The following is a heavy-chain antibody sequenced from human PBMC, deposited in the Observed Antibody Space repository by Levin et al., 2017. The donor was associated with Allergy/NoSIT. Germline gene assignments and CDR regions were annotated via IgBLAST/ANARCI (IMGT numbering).Heavy chain of an antibody. J-gene: IGHJ4*02. V-gene: IGHV4-39*01. CDR3: ARQIGYRAAGGTQTGRYYFDY. D-gene: IGHD6-13*01. CDR1: GGSISSSTYY. CDR2: IYDSDNT. Sequence: ESLKISCTVSGGSISSSTYYWGWIRQPPGKGLEWIGSIYDSDNTYYNPSLKSRVTISVDTSKNQFSLKLSSVTAADTSVYYCARQIGYRAAGGTQTGRYYFDYWGQGTLVTVSS.